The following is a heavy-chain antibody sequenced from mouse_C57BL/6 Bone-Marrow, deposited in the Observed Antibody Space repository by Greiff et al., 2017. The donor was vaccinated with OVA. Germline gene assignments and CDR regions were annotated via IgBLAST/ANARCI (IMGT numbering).Heavy chain of an antibody. CDR1: GYTFTDYY. J-gene: IGHJ3*01. CDR2: IYPGSGNT. Sequence: VQRVESGAELVRPGASVKLSCKASGYTFTDYYINWVKQRPGQGLEWIARIYPGSGNTYYNEKFKGKATLTAEKSSSTAYMQLSSLTSEDSAVYFCASYYDYDGAWFAYWGQGTLVTVSA. D-gene: IGHD2-4*01. CDR3: ASYYDYDGAWFAY. V-gene: IGHV1-76*01.